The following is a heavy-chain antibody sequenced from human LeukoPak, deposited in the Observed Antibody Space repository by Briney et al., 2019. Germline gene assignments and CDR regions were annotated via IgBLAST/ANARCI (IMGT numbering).Heavy chain of an antibody. CDR3: ARWGYDYVWGSYRSYYFDY. V-gene: IGHV4-59*08. D-gene: IGHD3-16*02. CDR1: GGSMRSYY. CDR2: IYYSGST. J-gene: IGHJ4*02. Sequence: SETLSLTCTVSGGSMRSYYWSWIRQPPGKGLEWIGYIYYSGSTNYNPSLKSRVTISVDTSKNQFSLKLSSVTAADTAVYYCARWGYDYVWGSYRSYYFDYWGQGTLVTVSS.